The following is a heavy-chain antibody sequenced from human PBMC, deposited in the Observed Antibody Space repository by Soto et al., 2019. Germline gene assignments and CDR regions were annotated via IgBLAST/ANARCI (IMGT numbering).Heavy chain of an antibody. J-gene: IGHJ6*03. D-gene: IGHD2-2*01. V-gene: IGHV3-23*01. CDR3: AKDPHCSSTSCQSMDV. Sequence: PGGSLILSCAASGFTFSSYPMSWMRQAPGKGLEWVSAISGSGGSTYYADSVKGRFTISRDNSKNTLYLQMNSLRAEDTAVYYCAKDPHCSSTSCQSMDVWGKGTTVTVS. CDR1: GFTFSSYP. CDR2: ISGSGGST.